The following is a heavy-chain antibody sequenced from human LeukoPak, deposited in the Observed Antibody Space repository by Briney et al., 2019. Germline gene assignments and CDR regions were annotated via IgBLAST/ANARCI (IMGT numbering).Heavy chain of an antibody. CDR2: IYPGGSDT. V-gene: IGHV5-51*01. Sequence: RGESLKISCKGSGYSFTSYWIGWVRQMPGKGLEWMGIIYPGGSDTTYSPSFQGQVTISADKSISTAYLQWSSLKASDTAMYYCARRDGYCSSTSCYADYYYGMDVWGQGTTVTVSS. CDR3: ARRDGYCSSTSCYADYYYGMDV. CDR1: GYSFTSYW. J-gene: IGHJ6*02. D-gene: IGHD2-2*01.